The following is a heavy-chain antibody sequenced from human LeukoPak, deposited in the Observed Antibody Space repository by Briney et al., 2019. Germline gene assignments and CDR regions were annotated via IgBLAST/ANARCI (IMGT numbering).Heavy chain of an antibody. CDR1: GGSISSSSYY. J-gene: IGHJ4*02. CDR3: ARHPLGITFGGVIVSNYFDY. V-gene: IGHV4-39*01. Sequence: SETLSLTCTVSGGSISSSSYYWGWIRQPPGKGLEWIGGIYYSGSTYYNPSLKSRVTISVDTSKNQFSLKLSSVTAADTAVYYCARHPLGITFGGVIVSNYFDYWGQGTLVTVSS. CDR2: IYYSGST. D-gene: IGHD3-16*02.